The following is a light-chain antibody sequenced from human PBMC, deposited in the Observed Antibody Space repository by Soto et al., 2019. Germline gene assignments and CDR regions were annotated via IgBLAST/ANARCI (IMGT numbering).Light chain of an antibody. CDR1: QDISNS. V-gene: IGKV1-27*01. Sequence: DIQMTQSPSSLSASVGDRVTITCRASQDISNSLAWYQQKPGKVPKVLIYATSILQSGVPARLSGSGSGTDFTLTISSLQPEDVATYYCPNYNSAPLTFGGGTKVEI. J-gene: IGKJ4*01. CDR2: ATS. CDR3: PNYNSAPLT.